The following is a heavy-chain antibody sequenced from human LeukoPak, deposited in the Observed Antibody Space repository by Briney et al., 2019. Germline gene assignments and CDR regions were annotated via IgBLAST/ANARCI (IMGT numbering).Heavy chain of an antibody. D-gene: IGHD1-26*01. CDR1: GFTFSGST. Sequence: GGSLRLSCAASGFTFSGSTIHWVRQASGKGLELVGRIGTKAVNYATTYTESVKGRFTISRDDSKNTAYLQMNSLKTEDTAVYFCSGGGPRGTYFIDNWGQGTLISVSS. J-gene: IGHJ4*02. CDR3: SGGGPRGTYFIDN. CDR2: IGTKAVNYAT. V-gene: IGHV3-73*01.